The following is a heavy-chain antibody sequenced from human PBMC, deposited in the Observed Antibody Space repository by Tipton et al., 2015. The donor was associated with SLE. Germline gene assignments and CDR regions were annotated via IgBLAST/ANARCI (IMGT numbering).Heavy chain of an antibody. V-gene: IGHV4-4*07. CDR1: GGSISSYY. D-gene: IGHD3-22*01. CDR2: IYTSGST. J-gene: IGHJ4*02. Sequence: TLSLTCTVSGGSISSYYWSWIRQPAGKGLEWIGRIYTSGSTNYNPSLKSRVTMSVDTSTNQFSLKLGAVTAADTAVYYCARGGYYDSSGSHFDYWGQGTLVTVSS. CDR3: ARGGYYDSSGSHFDY.